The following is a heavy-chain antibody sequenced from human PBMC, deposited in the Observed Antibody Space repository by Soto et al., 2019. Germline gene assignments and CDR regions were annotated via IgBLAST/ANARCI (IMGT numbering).Heavy chain of an antibody. CDR3: ARVRQGCSANNCYFDP. CDR1: GGSVMAPDW. Sequence: SETLSLTCTLSGGSVMAPDWWNWVRQSPDKGLEWIAEVHISGHSNYNPSLRSRVSVSIDSSKNQFYLNLNSVTAADTAIYYCARVRQGCSANNCYFDPWGQGTQVTVSS. CDR2: VHISGHS. J-gene: IGHJ5*01. V-gene: IGHV4-4*02. D-gene: IGHD1-1*01.